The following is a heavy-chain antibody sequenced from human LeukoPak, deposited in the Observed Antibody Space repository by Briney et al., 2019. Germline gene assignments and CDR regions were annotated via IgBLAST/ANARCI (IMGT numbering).Heavy chain of an antibody. V-gene: IGHV1-2*02. D-gene: IGHD3-10*01. J-gene: IGHJ4*02. CDR3: ARAKVLWFGESYYFDY. CDR2: INPNSGGT. Sequence: ASVKVSCKASGYTFTGYYMHWVRQAPGQGLEWMGWINPNSGGTNYAQKFQGRVTMTRDTSISTAYMELSRLRSDDTAVYYCARAKVLWFGESYYFDYWGQGTLVTVSS. CDR1: GYTFTGYY.